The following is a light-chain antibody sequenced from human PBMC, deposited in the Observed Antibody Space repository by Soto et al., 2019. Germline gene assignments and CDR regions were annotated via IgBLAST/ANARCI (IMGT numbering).Light chain of an antibody. V-gene: IGKV1-33*01. J-gene: IGKJ2*01. CDR2: DVS. Sequence: DIQMTQSPSSLSASVGDRVTITCQASHVMSNFLNWYHQRPGKAPKLLIFDVSRLEVGVPARFSGSGSGTHFTFSISSLQPEDVGTYYCQQYDDLPYTFGQGTKLQIQ. CDR3: QQYDDLPYT. CDR1: HVMSNF.